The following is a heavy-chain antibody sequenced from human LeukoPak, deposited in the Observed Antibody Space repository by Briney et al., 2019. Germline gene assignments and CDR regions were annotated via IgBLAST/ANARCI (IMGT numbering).Heavy chain of an antibody. Sequence: GGSLRFSCAASGFTFSSYGMSWVRQAPGKGLEWVSVISGSGGSTYYADSVKGRFTISRDNSKNTLYLQMNGLRAEDTAVYYCAKDLRFLEWFGEVGAFDIWGQGTMVTVSS. CDR1: GFTFSSYG. J-gene: IGHJ3*02. CDR3: AKDLRFLEWFGEVGAFDI. CDR2: ISGSGGST. D-gene: IGHD3-3*01. V-gene: IGHV3-23*01.